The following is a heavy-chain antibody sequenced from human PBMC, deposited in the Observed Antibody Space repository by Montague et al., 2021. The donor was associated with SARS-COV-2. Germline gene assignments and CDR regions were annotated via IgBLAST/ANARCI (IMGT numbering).Heavy chain of an antibody. V-gene: IGHV4-34*01. CDR3: ARGRIEVSMIVVVLTGASYYMDV. CDR2: INNSGGT. D-gene: IGHD3-22*01. J-gene: IGHJ6*03. CDR1: GGSFSGHY. Sequence: SETLSLTYAVYGGSFSGHYWSWIRQPPGKGLEWIGEINNSGGTNYNPSLKSRVTVSVDTSKNQFSLKLHSVTAADTAVYYCARGRIEVSMIVVVLTGASYYMDVWGKGTTVTVSS.